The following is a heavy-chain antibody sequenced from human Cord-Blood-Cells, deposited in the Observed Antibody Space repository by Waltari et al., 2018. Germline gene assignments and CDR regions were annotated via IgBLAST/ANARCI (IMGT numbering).Heavy chain of an antibody. V-gene: IGHV3-30*04. CDR3: ARGSRIAAAGGPDY. CDR2: ISYDGSNK. Sequence: QVQLVESGGGVVKPGRSLRLSGAASGFTFSSYAMHWVRRAPGKGLEWVAVISYDGSNKYYADSVKGRFTISRDNSKNTLYLQMNSLRAEDTAVYYCARGSRIAAAGGPDYWGQGTLVTVSS. D-gene: IGHD6-13*01. J-gene: IGHJ4*02. CDR1: GFTFSSYA.